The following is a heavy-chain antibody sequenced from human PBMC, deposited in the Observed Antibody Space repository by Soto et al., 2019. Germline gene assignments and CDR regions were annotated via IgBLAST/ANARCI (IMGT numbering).Heavy chain of an antibody. CDR1: GGSISSYY. CDR3: ALDRGLGYFDY. D-gene: IGHD2-15*01. Sequence: SETLSLTCSVSGGSISSYYWNWMRQPPGKGLEWIGHMFYSGSTNYNPSLKSRVTISVDTSKNQFFLKLNSVTAADTAVYYCALDRGLGYFDYWGQGTLVTVSS. J-gene: IGHJ4*02. CDR2: MFYSGST. V-gene: IGHV4-59*08.